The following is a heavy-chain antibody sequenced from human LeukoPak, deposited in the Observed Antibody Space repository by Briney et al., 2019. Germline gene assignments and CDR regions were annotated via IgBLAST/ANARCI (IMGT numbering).Heavy chain of an antibody. Sequence: GGSLRLSCAASGFTFSVKHMDWVRQAPGEGLEWVGRIRNKANSYSTEYAASVKGRFTISRDDSKNSLYLQMNSLTTEDTAVYYCTKPYSMITFGGVIVPDYYYYGMDVWGQGTTVTVSS. V-gene: IGHV3-72*01. D-gene: IGHD3-16*02. J-gene: IGHJ6*02. CDR3: TKPYSMITFGGVIVPDYYYYGMDV. CDR2: IRNKANSYST. CDR1: GFTFSVKH.